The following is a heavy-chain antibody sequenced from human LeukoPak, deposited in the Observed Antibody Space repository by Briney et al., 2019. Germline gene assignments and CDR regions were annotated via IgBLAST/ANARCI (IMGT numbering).Heavy chain of an antibody. Sequence: GGSLRLSCAASGFTFSSYAMSWVRQAPGKGLEWVSAISATGGSTYYADSVKGRFTISRDNSKNTLYLQMNSLRAEDTAVYYCAKVGRYSSGWYGTRGGAFDIWGQGTMVTVSS. CDR3: AKVGRYSSGWYGTRGGAFDI. V-gene: IGHV3-23*01. D-gene: IGHD6-19*01. CDR1: GFTFSSYA. J-gene: IGHJ3*02. CDR2: ISATGGST.